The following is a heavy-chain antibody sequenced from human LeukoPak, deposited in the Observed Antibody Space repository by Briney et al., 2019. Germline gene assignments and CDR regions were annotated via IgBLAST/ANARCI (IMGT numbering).Heavy chain of an antibody. D-gene: IGHD3-3*01. CDR3: ARADNYDFWSGYEVGAFDI. Sequence: PSETLSLTCTVSGGSISSYYWSWIRHPPGKGLELIGNIYYSGSTNYNPSLKSRVTISVDTSKNQFSLKLSSVTAADTAVYYCARADNYDFWSGYEVGAFDIWGQGTMVTVSS. CDR2: IYYSGST. V-gene: IGHV4-59*01. CDR1: GGSISSYY. J-gene: IGHJ3*02.